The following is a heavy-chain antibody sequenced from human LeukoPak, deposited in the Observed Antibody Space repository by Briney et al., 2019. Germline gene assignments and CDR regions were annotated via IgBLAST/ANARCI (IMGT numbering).Heavy chain of an antibody. Sequence: GGSLRLSCAASGFTFSSYSMNWVRQAPGEGLEWVSSISSSSSYIYYADSVKGRFTISRDNAKNSLYMQMNSLRAEDTAVYYCARGDYGDYEHAFVIWGEGPLVSVSS. CDR3: ARGDYGDYEHAFVI. CDR2: ISSSSSYI. V-gene: IGHV3-21*01. J-gene: IGHJ3*02. CDR1: GFTFSSYS. D-gene: IGHD4-17*01.